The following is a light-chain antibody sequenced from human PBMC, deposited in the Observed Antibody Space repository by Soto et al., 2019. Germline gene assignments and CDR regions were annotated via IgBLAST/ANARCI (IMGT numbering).Light chain of an antibody. CDR3: QKYNNSRT. CDR2: ATS. V-gene: IGKV3-15*01. J-gene: IGKJ1*01. Sequence: EVVLTQSPGTLSLSPGERATLSCRASQSVSSNVAWYQQKPGQAPRLLIYATSTRAIGIPPRFSGSGSGTEFPLTISSLKSEYFAVYYCQKYNNSRTFGQGTKVEI. CDR1: QSVSSN.